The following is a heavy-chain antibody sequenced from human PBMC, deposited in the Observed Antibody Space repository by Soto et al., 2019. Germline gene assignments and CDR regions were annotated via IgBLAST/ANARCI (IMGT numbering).Heavy chain of an antibody. V-gene: IGHV3-48*04. CDR1: GITFGSRA. CDR2: ISSSGSTI. CDR3: ARDQLAFDY. Sequence: EVQLLESGGDLVQPGGSLRLSCVASGITFGSRAMSWVRQAPGEGLEWVSYISSSGSTIYYADSVKGRFTISRDNAKNSLYLQMNSLRAEDTAVYYCARDQLAFDYWGQGTLVTVSS. D-gene: IGHD6-13*01. J-gene: IGHJ4*02.